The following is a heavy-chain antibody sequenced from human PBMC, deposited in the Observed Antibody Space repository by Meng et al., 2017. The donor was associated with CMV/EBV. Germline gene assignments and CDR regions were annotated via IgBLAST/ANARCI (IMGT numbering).Heavy chain of an antibody. CDR2: IYTSGST. CDR1: GGSISSYY. J-gene: IGHJ5*02. D-gene: IGHD2-15*01. Sequence: QGYLQGPGPGLVKPWATLSLHCTVSGGSISSYYWSLVRQPAGKGLEWIGRIYTSGSTNYNPSLKCRVTMSVDTSKNQFSLKLSSVTAADTAVYYCARSMVVAGDWFDPWGQGTLVTVSS. V-gene: IGHV4-4*07. CDR3: ARSMVVAGDWFDP.